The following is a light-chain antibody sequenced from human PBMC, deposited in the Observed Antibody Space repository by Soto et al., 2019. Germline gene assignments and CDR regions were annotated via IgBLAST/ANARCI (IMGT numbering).Light chain of an antibody. J-gene: IGKJ1*01. V-gene: IGKV3-20*01. CDR3: QQYGSSGT. CDR1: QSVSSY. CDR2: GAS. Sequence: ENFLTKSPATPSLSPGERATLSFRASQSVSSYLAWYQQKPGQAPRLLIYGASNRATGIPDRFSGSGSGTDFTLTISRLEPEDFAVYYCQQYGSSGTFGQGTKVDIK.